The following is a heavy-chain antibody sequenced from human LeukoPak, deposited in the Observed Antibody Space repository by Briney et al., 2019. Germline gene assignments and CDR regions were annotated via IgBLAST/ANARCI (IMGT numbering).Heavy chain of an antibody. J-gene: IGHJ4*02. V-gene: IGHV4-39*02. D-gene: IGHD2-15*01. CDR1: GASISSISYF. Sequence: SETLSLTCTVSGASISSISYFWGWTRQPPGKGLEWIGSIYYSGSTYYNSSLKSRVTISVDTSKNQFSLRLNSVTAADTAVYYCAREVFCSGRTCYRSDNWGQGTLVTVSS. CDR3: AREVFCSGRTCYRSDN. CDR2: IYYSGST.